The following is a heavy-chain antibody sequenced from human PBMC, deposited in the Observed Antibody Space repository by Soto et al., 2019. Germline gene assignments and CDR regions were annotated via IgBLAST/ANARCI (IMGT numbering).Heavy chain of an antibody. CDR2: ISYGSGSR. D-gene: IGHD2-21*02. Sequence: EVQLLESGGGLVQPGGSLRLSCAASGFTFSTSAMTWVRQAPGKGLEWVSSISYGSGSRYYADSVKGRFTISRDNSKNMLKLHMSSLGAADTYFYYCGNSWGGDCHSRLEHWGRGTLVTVSS. CDR1: GFTFSTSA. J-gene: IGHJ1*01. V-gene: IGHV3-23*01. CDR3: GNSWGGDCHSRLEH.